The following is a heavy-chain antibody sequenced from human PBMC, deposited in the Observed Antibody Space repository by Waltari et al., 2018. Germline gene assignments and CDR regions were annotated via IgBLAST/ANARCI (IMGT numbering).Heavy chain of an antibody. CDR2: INPNTGAA. V-gene: IGHV1-8*01. D-gene: IGHD1-1*01. Sequence: QVQLVQSGAEVKKPGASVRVSCKDSGYTFISYDTNWVRQAPGQGLEWMGWINPNTGAARFAQNFQDRVTMTRSTSETTAYMEISDLTSHDTAVYYCARGDNWNDRLDFWGQGTKVTVSS. CDR1: GYTFISYD. CDR3: ARGDNWNDRLDF. J-gene: IGHJ3*01.